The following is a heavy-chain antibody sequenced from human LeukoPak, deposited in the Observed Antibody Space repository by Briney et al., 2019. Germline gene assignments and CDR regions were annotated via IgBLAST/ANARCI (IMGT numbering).Heavy chain of an antibody. CDR2: MNPNRGDT. CDR3: ATRIAARPSFDY. V-gene: IGHV1-8*01. J-gene: IGHJ4*02. D-gene: IGHD6-6*01. Sequence: ASVKVSCKASGYTFTSYDIHWVRQATGQGLEWMGRMNPNRGDTDYAQKFQGRVTMTEDTSTDTAYMELSSLRSEDTAVYYCATRIAARPSFDYWGQGTLVTVSS. CDR1: GYTFTSYD.